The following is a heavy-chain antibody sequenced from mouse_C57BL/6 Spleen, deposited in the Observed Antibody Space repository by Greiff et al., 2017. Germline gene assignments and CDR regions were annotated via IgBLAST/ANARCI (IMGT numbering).Heavy chain of an antibody. CDR3: TRTNYDYAMDY. Sequence: VQLQRSGAELVRPGASVTLSCKASGYTFTDYEMHWVKQTPVHGLEWIGAIDPETGGTAYNQKFKGKAILTADKSSSTAYLELRSLTSEDSAVYYCTRTNYDYAMDYWGQGTSVTVSS. D-gene: IGHD1-1*01. V-gene: IGHV1-15*01. CDR2: IDPETGGT. CDR1: GYTFTDYE. J-gene: IGHJ4*01.